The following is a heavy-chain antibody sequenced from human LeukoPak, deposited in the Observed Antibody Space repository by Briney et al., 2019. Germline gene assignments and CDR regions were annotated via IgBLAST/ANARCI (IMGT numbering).Heavy chain of an antibody. V-gene: IGHV1-69*13. Sequence: GASVKVSCKASVGTFSSYAISWVRQAPGQGLEWMGGIIPIFGTANYAQKFQGRVTITADESTSTAYMELSSLRSEDTAVYYCAREGGNDYGDYYFDYWGQGTLVTVSS. D-gene: IGHD4-17*01. J-gene: IGHJ4*02. CDR2: IIPIFGTA. CDR3: AREGGNDYGDYYFDY. CDR1: VGTFSSYA.